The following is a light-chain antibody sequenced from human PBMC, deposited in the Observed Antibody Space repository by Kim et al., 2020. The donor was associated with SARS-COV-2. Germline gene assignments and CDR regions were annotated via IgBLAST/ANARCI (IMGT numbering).Light chain of an antibody. Sequence: GQSITLSCTGARGDVATYNYVSWYQQHPGKAPKLLIYDVSNRPSGVSNRFSGSKSGNTASLTISGLQAEDEADYYCSSYTSSNTVLFGGGTQLTVL. CDR3: SSYTSSNTVL. J-gene: IGLJ2*01. CDR2: DVS. V-gene: IGLV2-14*03. CDR1: RGDVATYNY.